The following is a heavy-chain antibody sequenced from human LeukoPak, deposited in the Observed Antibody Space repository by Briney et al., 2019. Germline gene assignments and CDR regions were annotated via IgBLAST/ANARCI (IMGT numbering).Heavy chain of an antibody. CDR1: GYSISSGYY. Sequence: SETLSLTCAVAGYSISSGYYWGWIRQPPGKGLEWIGSIYHSGSTYYNPSLKSRVTISVDTSKNQFSLKLSSVTAADTAVYYCARRLTMVRGVDYWGQGTLVTVSS. CDR2: IYHSGST. V-gene: IGHV4-38-2*01. D-gene: IGHD3-10*01. J-gene: IGHJ4*02. CDR3: ARRLTMVRGVDY.